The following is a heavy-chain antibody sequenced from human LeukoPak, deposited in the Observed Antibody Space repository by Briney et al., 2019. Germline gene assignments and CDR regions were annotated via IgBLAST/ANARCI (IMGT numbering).Heavy chain of an antibody. V-gene: IGHV3-30*03. J-gene: IGHJ4*02. CDR3: ARREM. D-gene: IGHD5-24*01. Sequence: GGSLRLSCAASGFTFSFYGIHWVRQAPGKGLEWGAVISDDGSTKYYSDSVKGRFTISRDNAKNSLYLQMNSLRAEDTAVYYCARREMRGQGTLVTVSS. CDR1: GFTFSFYG. CDR2: ISDDGSTK.